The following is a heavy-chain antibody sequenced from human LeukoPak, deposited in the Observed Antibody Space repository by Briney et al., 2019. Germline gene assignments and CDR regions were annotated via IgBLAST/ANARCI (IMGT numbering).Heavy chain of an antibody. CDR2: INPNSGGT. Sequence: ASVQISFKASGYTFTCYYMHWVRRAPGQGLEWMGWINPNSGGTNYSQKFQGRVTMTRDTSISTAYMELSRLRSDDTAVYYCARSIAAAGTDFDYWGQGTLVTVSS. J-gene: IGHJ4*02. V-gene: IGHV1-2*02. CDR3: ARSIAAAGTDFDY. CDR1: GYTFTCYY. D-gene: IGHD6-13*01.